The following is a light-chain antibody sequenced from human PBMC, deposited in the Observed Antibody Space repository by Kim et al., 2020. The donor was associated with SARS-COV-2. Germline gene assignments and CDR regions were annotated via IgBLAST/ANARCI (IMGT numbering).Light chain of an antibody. CDR1: SSNIGAGYD. V-gene: IGLV1-40*01. Sequence: QRVTISCTGSSSNIGAGYDVAWYQQLPGTAPKLLIFGNNNRPSGVPDRFSGSKSGTSASLAITGLQTEDEADYYCQSYDSSLSGSIFGGGTQLTVL. CDR3: QSYDSSLSGSI. J-gene: IGLJ2*01. CDR2: GNN.